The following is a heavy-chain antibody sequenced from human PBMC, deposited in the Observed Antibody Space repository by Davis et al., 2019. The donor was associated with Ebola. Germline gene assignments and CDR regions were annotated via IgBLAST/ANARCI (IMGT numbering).Heavy chain of an antibody. CDR3: AREGLLWFGELLYYYYGMDV. V-gene: IGHV3-30*19. CDR2: ISYDGSNK. Sequence: GGSLRLSCETSGFTFGHYGMHWVRQAPGKGLEWVAVISYDGSNKYYADSVKGRFTISRDNSKNTLYLQMNSLRAEDTAVYYCAREGLLWFGELLYYYYGMDVWGKGTTVTVSS. D-gene: IGHD3-10*01. CDR1: GFTFGHYG. J-gene: IGHJ6*04.